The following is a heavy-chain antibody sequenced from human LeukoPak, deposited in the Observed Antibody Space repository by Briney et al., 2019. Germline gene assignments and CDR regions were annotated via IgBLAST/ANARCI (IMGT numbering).Heavy chain of an antibody. V-gene: IGHV1-18*01. Sequence: ASVKVSCKASGYTFSSYGISWVRQDPGQGLEWMGWITSYNGNTKYAQQLQGRVTMTTDTSTGKAYMELRSLRSDDTAVYYCARAGAAAGTPFDYWGQGTLVTVSS. CDR3: ARAGAAAGTPFDY. CDR1: GYTFSSYG. CDR2: ITSYNGNT. J-gene: IGHJ4*02. D-gene: IGHD6-13*01.